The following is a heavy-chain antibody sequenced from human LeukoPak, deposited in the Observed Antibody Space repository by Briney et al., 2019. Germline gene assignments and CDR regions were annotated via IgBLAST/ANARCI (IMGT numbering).Heavy chain of an antibody. CDR2: IYHSGST. V-gene: IGHV4-38-2*02. CDR1: GYSISSGYY. CDR3: ARGYSSSWYLNWFDP. J-gene: IGHJ5*02. D-gene: IGHD6-13*01. Sequence: TSETLSLTCTVSGYSISSGYYWGWLRQPPGKGLEWIGSIYHSGSTYYNPSPKSQVTISVDTSKNQFSLKLTSVTAADTAVYYCARGYSSSWYLNWFDPWGQGTLVTVSS.